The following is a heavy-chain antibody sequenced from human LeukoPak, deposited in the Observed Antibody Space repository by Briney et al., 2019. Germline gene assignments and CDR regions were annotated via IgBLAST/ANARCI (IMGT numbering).Heavy chain of an antibody. V-gene: IGHV4-34*01. Sequence: NTSETLSLTCTVSGGSISGYYWSWIRQPPGKGLEWIGEINHSGSTNYNPSLKSRVTISVDTSKNQFSLKLSSVTAADTAVYYCARGRARMATIASYYYGMDVWGQGTTVTVSS. CDR2: INHSGST. J-gene: IGHJ6*02. CDR1: GGSISGYY. CDR3: ARGRARMATIASYYYGMDV. D-gene: IGHD5-12*01.